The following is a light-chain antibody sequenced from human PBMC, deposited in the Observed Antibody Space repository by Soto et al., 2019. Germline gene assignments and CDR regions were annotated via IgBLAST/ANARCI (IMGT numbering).Light chain of an antibody. Sequence: DIVMTQSPLSRPVTPGEPASISCRSSQSLLHSNGYNYLDWYLQKPGQSPQLLIYLGSNRASGVPDRFSGSGSGTDFTLKISRVEAEDVGVYYCMQALQTLLTFGGGTKVDIK. CDR2: LGS. CDR1: QSLLHSNGYNY. J-gene: IGKJ4*01. V-gene: IGKV2-28*01. CDR3: MQALQTLLT.